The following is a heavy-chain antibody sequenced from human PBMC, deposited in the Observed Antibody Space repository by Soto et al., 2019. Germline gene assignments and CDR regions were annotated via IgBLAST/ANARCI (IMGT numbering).Heavy chain of an antibody. CDR3: ARVWGGYYDSSGYSPPRY. V-gene: IGHV1-18*04. CDR2: ISAYNGNT. J-gene: IGHJ4*02. D-gene: IGHD3-22*01. Sequence: ASVKVSCKASGYTFTSYGISWVRQAPGQGLEWMGWISAYNGNTNYAQKLQGRVTMTTDTSTSTAYMELRSPRSDDTAVYYCARVWGGYYDSSGYSPPRYWGQGTLVTVSS. CDR1: GYTFTSYG.